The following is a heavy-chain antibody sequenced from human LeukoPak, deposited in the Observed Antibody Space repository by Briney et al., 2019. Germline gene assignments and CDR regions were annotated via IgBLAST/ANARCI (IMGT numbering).Heavy chain of an antibody. J-gene: IGHJ3*02. Sequence: GGSLRLSCAASGFTFSSSWMHWVRQAPGKGLVWVSCLKSDGSSTRYADSVKGRFTISRDNAKNTLYLQMNSLRAEDTAVYYCAIEYCSSTSCSDAFDIWGQGTMVTVSS. CDR1: GFTFSSSW. V-gene: IGHV3-74*01. CDR3: AIEYCSSTSCSDAFDI. D-gene: IGHD2-2*01. CDR2: LKSDGSST.